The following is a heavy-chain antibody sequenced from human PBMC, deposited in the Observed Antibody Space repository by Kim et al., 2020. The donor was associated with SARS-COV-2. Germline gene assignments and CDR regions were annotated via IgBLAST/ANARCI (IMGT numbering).Heavy chain of an antibody. CDR1: GYTLTELS. J-gene: IGHJ2*01. Sequence: ASVKVSCKVSGYTLTELSMHWVRQAPGKGLEWMGGFDPEDGETIYAQKFQGRVTMTEDTSTDTAYMELSSLRSEDTAVYYCATEPDDRAYGSGSPMRDWYFDLWGRGTLVTVSS. CDR2: FDPEDGET. CDR3: ATEPDDRAYGSGSPMRDWYFDL. V-gene: IGHV1-24*01. D-gene: IGHD3-10*01.